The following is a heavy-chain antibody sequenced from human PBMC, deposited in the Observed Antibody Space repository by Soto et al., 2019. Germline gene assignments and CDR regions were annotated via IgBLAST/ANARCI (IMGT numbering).Heavy chain of an antibody. CDR1: GYKLTGYH. D-gene: IGHD4-17*01. CDR2: INPNSGGT. J-gene: IGHJ6*02. V-gene: IGHV1-2*04. CDR3: ARSYGDYRDLLDF. Sequence: GASVKVSCKASGYKLTGYHMPWVRQAPGQGLEWMGWINPNSGGTNYAQKFQGWVTMTRDTSISTAYMELSRLTSDDTAVYYFARSYGDYRDLLDFWGRGTTVTVSS.